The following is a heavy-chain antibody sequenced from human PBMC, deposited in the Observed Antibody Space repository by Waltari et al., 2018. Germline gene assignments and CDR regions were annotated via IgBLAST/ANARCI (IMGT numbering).Heavy chain of an antibody. V-gene: IGHV4-34*01. CDR2: INYSGSI. CDR3: AGAPPGRSSGWQAY. Sequence: QVQLQLWGAGLLKPSETLSLSCVVYGGSFSNNYWSWIRQPPGKGLEWIGDINYSGSINYNPSLKSRVTISLDTSKNQFSLKLSSVTVADTAVYYCAGAPPGRSSGWQAYWGQGTLVTVSS. D-gene: IGHD6-19*01. CDR1: GGSFSNNY. J-gene: IGHJ4*02.